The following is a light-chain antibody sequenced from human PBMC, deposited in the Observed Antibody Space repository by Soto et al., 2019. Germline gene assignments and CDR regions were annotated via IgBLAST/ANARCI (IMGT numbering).Light chain of an antibody. CDR1: QTIRTY. CDR2: ADF. CDR3: QQSYSTPIT. J-gene: IGKJ5*01. Sequence: DIQMTQSPPSLSASVCDRVIITCRASQTIRTYLNWYQSRPGKAPELLISADFSFQSGVPSRFSGRGSGTNFTLTISGRQHENFATYFCQQSYSTPITVGQGTRLEIK. V-gene: IGKV1-39*01.